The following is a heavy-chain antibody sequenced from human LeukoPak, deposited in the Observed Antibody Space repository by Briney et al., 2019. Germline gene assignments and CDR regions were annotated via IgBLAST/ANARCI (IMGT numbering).Heavy chain of an antibody. Sequence: GGSLRLSCAASGFTFSSYGMHWVRQAPGKGLEWVAVIWYDGSNKYYADSVKGRFTISRDNSKNTLYLQMNSLRAEDTAVYYCARDLNDSSGYTLGYWGQGTLVTVSS. V-gene: IGHV3-33*01. D-gene: IGHD3-22*01. CDR2: IWYDGSNK. CDR3: ARDLNDSSGYTLGY. J-gene: IGHJ4*02. CDR1: GFTFSSYG.